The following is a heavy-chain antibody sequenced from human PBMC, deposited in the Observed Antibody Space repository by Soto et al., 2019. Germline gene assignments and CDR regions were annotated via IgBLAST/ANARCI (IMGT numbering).Heavy chain of an antibody. Sequence: LSLTGTSPGGTISRGRYYSNWNRQHPGKGLEWIGYIYYSGSTYYNPSLKSRVTISVDTSKNQFSLKLSSVTAADTAVYYCARGLRAAPFDYWGQGTLGSVSS. J-gene: IGHJ4*02. CDR3: ARGLRAAPFDY. CDR2: IYYSGST. V-gene: IGHV4-31*03. CDR1: GGTISRGRYY.